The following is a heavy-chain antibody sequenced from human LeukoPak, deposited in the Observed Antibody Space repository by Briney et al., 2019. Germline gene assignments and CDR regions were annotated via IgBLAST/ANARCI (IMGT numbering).Heavy chain of an antibody. V-gene: IGHV5-51*01. CDR1: GYSFTGYW. CDR2: IYPGDSDT. D-gene: IGHD3-10*01. Sequence: GESLKISCKGSGYSFTGYWIGWVRQMPGKGLEWMGIIYPGDSDTRYSPSFQGQVTISADKSISTAYLQWSSLKASDTAMYYCARNYYYGSGSNNWFDPWGQGTLVTVSS. CDR3: ARNYYYGSGSNNWFDP. J-gene: IGHJ5*02.